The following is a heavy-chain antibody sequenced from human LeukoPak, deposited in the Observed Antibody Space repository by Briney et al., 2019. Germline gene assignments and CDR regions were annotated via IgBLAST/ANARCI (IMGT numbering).Heavy chain of an antibody. CDR1: GYTFTDYY. D-gene: IGHD5-24*01. CDR3: ARVIRDGYARAFDI. V-gene: IGHV1-2*02. J-gene: IGHJ3*02. CDR2: INPNNGGT. Sequence: ASVKVSCKASGYTFTDYYVHWVRQAPGQGLEWMGWINPNNGGTEYAQKFQGRVAMTRDTSTSTAYMDLSRLGSDDTAMYYCARVIRDGYARAFDIWGQGTMVTVSS.